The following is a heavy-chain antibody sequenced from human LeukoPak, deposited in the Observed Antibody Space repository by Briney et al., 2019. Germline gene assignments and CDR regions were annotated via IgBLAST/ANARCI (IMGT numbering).Heavy chain of an antibody. J-gene: IGHJ5*02. CDR2: IYYSGST. CDR3: AGLIRPGWFDP. D-gene: IGHD1-14*01. V-gene: IGHV4-59*08. Sequence: SETLSLTCTVSGGSISSYYWSWIRQPPGKGLEWIGYIYYSGSTHYNPSLKSRVTLSVDTSKNQFSLKLSSVTAADTAVYYCAGLIRPGWFDPWGQGTLVTVSS. CDR1: GGSISSYY.